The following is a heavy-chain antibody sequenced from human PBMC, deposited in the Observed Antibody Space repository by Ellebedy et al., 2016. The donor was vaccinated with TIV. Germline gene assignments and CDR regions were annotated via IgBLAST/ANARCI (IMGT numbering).Heavy chain of an antibody. Sequence: GESLKISCTASGFTFSTFAMSWVRQAPGQGLEWVSRINPEETTTNYADSVRGRFAISRDIAKNTVYLQMNSLRVEDTAVYYCVRDLHGYNDQWGQGTLVTVSS. CDR3: VRDLHGYNDQ. J-gene: IGHJ4*02. D-gene: IGHD3-10*01. CDR1: GFTFSTFA. V-gene: IGHV3-74*01. CDR2: INPEETTT.